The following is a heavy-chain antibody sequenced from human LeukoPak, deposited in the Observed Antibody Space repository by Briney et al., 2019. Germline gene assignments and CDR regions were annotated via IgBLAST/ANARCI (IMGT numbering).Heavy chain of an antibody. J-gene: IGHJ4*02. CDR3: ARDGCGGECIYFDY. V-gene: IGHV1-3*01. D-gene: IGHD2-21*01. CDR2: INAGSGNT. CDR1: GHIFTSYA. Sequence: GASVKVSCKASGHIFTSYAMHWVRQAPGQRLEWMGWINAGSGNTKYSQKFQGRVTITRDTSASTAYMELSSLRSEDTAVYYCARDGCGGECIYFDYWGQGTLVTVSS.